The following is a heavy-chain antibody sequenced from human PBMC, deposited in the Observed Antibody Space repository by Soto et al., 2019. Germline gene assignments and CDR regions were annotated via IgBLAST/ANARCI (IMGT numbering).Heavy chain of an antibody. Sequence: SVKVSCKASGGTFSSDGISWVRQAPGQGLEWMGGITPIFRATKYAQKFQGGVTITADESTSTAYMELSSLRSEDTAVYYCARGRDTYYYDSSGYSGWYFDLWGRGTLVTVSS. D-gene: IGHD3-22*01. J-gene: IGHJ2*01. CDR2: ITPIFRAT. CDR1: GGTFSSDG. V-gene: IGHV1-69*13. CDR3: ARGRDTYYYDSSGYSGWYFDL.